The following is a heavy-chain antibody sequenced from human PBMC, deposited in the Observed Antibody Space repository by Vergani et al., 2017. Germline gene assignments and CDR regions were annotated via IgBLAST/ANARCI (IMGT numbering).Heavy chain of an antibody. CDR1: GGSISSGGYY. D-gene: IGHD1-20*01. CDR3: ARDPLTGTTTGDACDI. CDR2: IYYSGST. Sequence: QVQLQESGPGLVKPSQTLSLTCTVSGGSISSGGYYSSWIRQHPGKGLEWIGYIYYSGSTYYNPSLKSRVTISVDTSKNQFSLKLSSVTAADTAVYYCARDPLTGTTTGDACDIWGQGTMVTVSS. J-gene: IGHJ3*02. V-gene: IGHV4-31*03.